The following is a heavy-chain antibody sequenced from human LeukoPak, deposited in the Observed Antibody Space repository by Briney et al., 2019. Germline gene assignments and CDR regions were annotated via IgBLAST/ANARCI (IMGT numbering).Heavy chain of an antibody. Sequence: GGSLPLSCAASGLTFIRCNMNWVRQAAGKGREWVSSIGTSSNNIYYTDSVKGRFTISRDNAKNSLYLQVDSLRVEDTAVYFCASGTVGNYALDYWGQGTLVTVSS. CDR2: IGTSSNNI. D-gene: IGHD1-7*01. V-gene: IGHV3-21*01. CDR1: GLTFIRCN. CDR3: ASGTVGNYALDY. J-gene: IGHJ4*02.